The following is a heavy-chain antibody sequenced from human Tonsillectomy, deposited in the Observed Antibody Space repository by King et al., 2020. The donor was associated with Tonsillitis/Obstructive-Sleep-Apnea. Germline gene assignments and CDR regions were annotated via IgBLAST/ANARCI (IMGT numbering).Heavy chain of an antibody. J-gene: IGHJ4*02. CDR2: IKSKTDGGTT. CDR1: GFTFSNDW. V-gene: IGHV3-15*07. CDR3: TTDYYGGNSWYFDY. Sequence: VQLVESGGGLVKPGGSLRLSCAASGFTFSNDWMNWVRQAPGKGLEWVGSIKSKTDGGTTDYAAPVKGRFTISRDESKNTLYLQMNSLKTEDTAVYYCTTDYYGGNSWYFDYWGQGTLVTVSS. D-gene: IGHD4-23*01.